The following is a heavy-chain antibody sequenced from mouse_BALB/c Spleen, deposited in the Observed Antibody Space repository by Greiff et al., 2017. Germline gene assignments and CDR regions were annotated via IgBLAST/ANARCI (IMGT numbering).Heavy chain of an antibody. J-gene: IGHJ4*01. Sequence: QVKLVESGPGLVQPSQSLSITCTVSGFSLTSYGVHWVRQSPGKGLEWLGVIWSGGSTDYNAAFISRLSISKDNSKSQVFFKMNSLQANDTAIYYCARPTMITTFYAMDYWGQGTSVTVSS. CDR1: GFSLTSYG. V-gene: IGHV2-2*02. CDR3: ARPTMITTFYAMDY. D-gene: IGHD2-4*01. CDR2: IWSGGST.